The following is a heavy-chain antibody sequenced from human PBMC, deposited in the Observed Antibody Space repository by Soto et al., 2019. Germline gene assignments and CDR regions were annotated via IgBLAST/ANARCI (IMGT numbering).Heavy chain of an antibody. D-gene: IGHD3-3*01. J-gene: IGHJ5*02. V-gene: IGHV4-59*01. CDR3: ARGYYDFWSGYGNWFDP. Sequence: QVQLQESGPGLVKPSETLSLTCTVSGGSISSYYWSWIRQPPGKGLEWIGYIYYSGSTNYNPSLKSRVTISVDTSKNQFSLKLSSVTAADTAVYYCARGYYDFWSGYGNWFDPWGQGTLVTVSS. CDR1: GGSISSYY. CDR2: IYYSGST.